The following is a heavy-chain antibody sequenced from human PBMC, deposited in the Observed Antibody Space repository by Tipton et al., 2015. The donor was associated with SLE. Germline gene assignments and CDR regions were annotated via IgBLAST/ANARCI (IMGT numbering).Heavy chain of an antibody. V-gene: IGHV4-39*07. J-gene: IGHJ4*02. CDR3: ARGGLGSDLRGSIYFGY. D-gene: IGHD7-27*01. CDR1: GGSFSSDTYL. CDR2: IYYTGST. Sequence: TLSLTCTVSGGSFSSDTYLWGWIRQPPGKGLEWIGDIYYTGSTYYNPSLKSRVTISVDTSKNQFSLKLSSVTAADTAVYYCARGGLGSDLRGSIYFGYWGQGTLVTVSS.